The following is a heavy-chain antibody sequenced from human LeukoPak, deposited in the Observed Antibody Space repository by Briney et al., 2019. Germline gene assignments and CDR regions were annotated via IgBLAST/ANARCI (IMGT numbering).Heavy chain of an antibody. CDR1: GYTFSTYT. D-gene: IGHD5-24*01. J-gene: IGHJ4*02. CDR3: AREIDRDDYNRFFDY. V-gene: IGHV1-3*01. Sequence: GASVKVSCKTSGYTFSTYTMHWVRQAPGQRLEWMGWINAGNGNTKFSQKFQGRVTITRDTSASTAYMEMSSLRSEDTALYYCAREIDRDDYNRFFDYWGQGTLVTVS. CDR2: INAGNGNT.